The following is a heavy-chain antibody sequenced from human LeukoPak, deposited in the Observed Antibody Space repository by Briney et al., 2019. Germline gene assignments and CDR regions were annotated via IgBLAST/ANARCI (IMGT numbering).Heavy chain of an antibody. J-gene: IGHJ4*02. V-gene: IGHV4-4*07. Sequence: TSETLSLTCTVSGGSISSYYWSWIRQPAGKGLEWIGRIYTSGSTNYNPSLKSRVTMSVDTSKNQFSLRLNSVTAADTAVYYCARWYCSTTTCYYLDHWGQGTLVTVSS. CDR2: IYTSGST. CDR1: GGSISSYY. D-gene: IGHD2-2*01. CDR3: ARWYCSTTTCYYLDH.